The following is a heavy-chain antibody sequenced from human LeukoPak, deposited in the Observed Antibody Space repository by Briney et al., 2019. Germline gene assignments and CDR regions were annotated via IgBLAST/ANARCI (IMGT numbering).Heavy chain of an antibody. CDR2: IYYSGST. V-gene: IGHV4-59*08. J-gene: IGHJ4*02. D-gene: IGHD3-10*01. Sequence: SETLSLTCTVSGGSISSYYWGWIRQPPGKGLEWIGYIYYSGSTNYNPSLKSRVTISVDTSKNQFSLKLSSVTAADTAVYYCARGVGLWFGELLPHAKQFDYWGQGTLVTVSS. CDR3: ARGVGLWFGELLPHAKQFDY. CDR1: GGSISSYY.